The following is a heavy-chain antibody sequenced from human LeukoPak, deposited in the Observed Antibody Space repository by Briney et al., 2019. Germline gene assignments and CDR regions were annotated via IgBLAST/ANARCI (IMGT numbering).Heavy chain of an antibody. D-gene: IGHD2-15*01. CDR1: GFTVSSNY. J-gene: IGHJ4*02. V-gene: IGHV3-53*04. CDR2: IYSGGST. CDR3: ARSPHDCSGGSCYLE. Sequence: PGGSLRLSCAASGFTVSSNYMSWVRQAPGKGLEWVSVIYSGGSTYYADSVKGRFTISRHNSKNTLYLQMNSLRAEGTAVYYCARSPHDCSGGSCYLEWGQGTLVTVS.